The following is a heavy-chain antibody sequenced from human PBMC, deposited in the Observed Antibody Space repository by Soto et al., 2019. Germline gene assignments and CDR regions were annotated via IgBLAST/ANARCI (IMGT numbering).Heavy chain of an antibody. Sequence: GESLKISCKGSGYSFTSYWIGWVRQMPGKGLELMVIIYPGDSDTRYSPSFQGQVTISADKSISTAYLQWSSLKDSDTAMYYCARHPDYYDSSGYYLRRAYPFHXWGQGTMVTVS. D-gene: IGHD3-22*01. V-gene: IGHV5-51*01. CDR1: GYSFTSYW. CDR2: IYPGDSDT. J-gene: IGHJ3*02. CDR3: ARHPDYYDSSGYYLRRAYPFHX.